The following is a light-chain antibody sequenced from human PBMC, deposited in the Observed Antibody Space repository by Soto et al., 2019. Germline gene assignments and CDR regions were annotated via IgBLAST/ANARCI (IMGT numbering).Light chain of an antibody. CDR1: QSVATN. CDR2: GAS. V-gene: IGKV3-15*01. J-gene: IGKJ1*01. Sequence: VMTQSPATLSVSPGERVTLSCRASQSVATNLAWYQQRPGQAPRLLIYGASKRAIGLPARFSGSGSGTEFTLTISSLQSGDFAVYYCQQYNDWPQTLGQGTKVEIK. CDR3: QQYNDWPQT.